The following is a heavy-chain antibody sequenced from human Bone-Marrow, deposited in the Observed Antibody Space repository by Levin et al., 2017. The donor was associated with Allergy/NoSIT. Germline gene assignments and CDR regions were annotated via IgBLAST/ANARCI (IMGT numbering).Heavy chain of an antibody. V-gene: IGHV3-53*01. CDR2: IYTGGST. Sequence: GGSLRLSCTATGFTVDSNYVSWVRQAPGKGLEWVSVIYTGGSTFYADSVKGRFTISKDNSRNTVFFHINSLRAEDRALYYYARVNYDFWKDYYYGFDVWGQGTTVTVSS. CDR1: GFTVDSNY. CDR3: ARVNYDFWKDYYYGFDV. J-gene: IGHJ6*02. D-gene: IGHD3-3*01.